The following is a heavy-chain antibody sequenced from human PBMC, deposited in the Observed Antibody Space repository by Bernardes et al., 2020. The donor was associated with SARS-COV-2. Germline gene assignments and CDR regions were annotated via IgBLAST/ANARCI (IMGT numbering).Heavy chain of an antibody. CDR3: ARGGNTKCPGFDY. CDR1: GFTFSDYS. CDR2: ISGASSMI. D-gene: IGHD4-4*01. J-gene: IGHJ4*02. Sequence: VGSLRLSCAASGFTFSDYSMSWVRQAPGKGLEWLSYISGASSMIQYADSVKGRFTISRDNAKNSLSLQMNSLRDDDTAVYYCARGGNTKCPGFDYWGQGTRLTVSS. V-gene: IGHV3-48*02.